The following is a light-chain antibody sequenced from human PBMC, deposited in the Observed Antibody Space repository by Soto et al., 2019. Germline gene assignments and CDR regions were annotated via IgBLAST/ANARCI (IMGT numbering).Light chain of an antibody. CDR1: SSDIGYNF. J-gene: IGLJ3*02. V-gene: IGLV2-14*03. CDR3: SSYASTTSVV. CDR2: GVI. Sequence: QSVLTQPASVSGSPGQSITISCTGTSSDIGYNFVSWYQQHPGKAPELMIYGVINRVSGVSTRFSGSKSGNTASLTISGLQAEDEADYYCSSYASTTSVVFGGGPKLTVL.